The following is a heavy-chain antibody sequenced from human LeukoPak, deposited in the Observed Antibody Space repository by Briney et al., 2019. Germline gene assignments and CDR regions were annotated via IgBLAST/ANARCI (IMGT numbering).Heavy chain of an antibody. CDR3: ARDRFLV. V-gene: IGHV3-30*03. Sequence: GGSLRLSCAASGFTFTRYGMHWVRQAPGKGLEWVAVISHDESHKYYGDSVKGRFSISRDNSKNTLYLQMNSLRAEDTAVYYCARDRFLVWGQGTTVTVSS. J-gene: IGHJ6*02. CDR1: GFTFTRYG. CDR2: ISHDESHK. D-gene: IGHD3-10*01.